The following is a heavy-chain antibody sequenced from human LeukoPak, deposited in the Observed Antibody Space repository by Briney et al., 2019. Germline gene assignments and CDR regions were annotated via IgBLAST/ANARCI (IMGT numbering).Heavy chain of an antibody. D-gene: IGHD6-19*01. V-gene: IGHV3-23*01. Sequence: GGSLRLSCVASGFSFSSDWMTWVRQAPGKGLEWVSAISGSGGSTYYADSVKGRFTISRDNSKNTLYLQMNSLRAEDTAVYYCAKPSEGGWYFDYWGQGTLVTVSS. CDR2: ISGSGGST. CDR3: AKPSEGGWYFDY. J-gene: IGHJ4*02. CDR1: GFSFSSDW.